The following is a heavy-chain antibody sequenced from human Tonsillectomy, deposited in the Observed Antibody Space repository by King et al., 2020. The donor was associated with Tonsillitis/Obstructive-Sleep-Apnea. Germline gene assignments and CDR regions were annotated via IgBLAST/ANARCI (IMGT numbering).Heavy chain of an antibody. V-gene: IGHV3-30*18. CDR2: ISYDGSNK. Sequence: QLVQSGGGVVQPGRSLRLSCAASGFTFSSYGMHWVRQAPGKGLEWVAVISYDGSNKYYADSVKGRFTISRDNSKNTLYLQMNSLRAEDTAVYYCAKELGVVPAARKDGMDVWGQGTTVTVSS. D-gene: IGHD2-2*01. CDR3: AKELGVVPAARKDGMDV. J-gene: IGHJ6*02. CDR1: GFTFSSYG.